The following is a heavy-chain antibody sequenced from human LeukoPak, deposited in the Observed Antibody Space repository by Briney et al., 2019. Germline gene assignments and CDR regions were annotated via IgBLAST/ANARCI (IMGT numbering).Heavy chain of an antibody. D-gene: IGHD1-26*01. CDR1: GGSISSSSYY. CDR3: ARDFGGRRELLPFDY. Sequence: SETLSLTCTVSGGSISSSSYYWGWLRQPPGKGLEWLGSIYYSGSTYYNPSLKSRVTMSVDTSKNQFSLKLSSVTAADTAVYYCARDFGGRRELLPFDYWGQGTLVTVSS. CDR2: IYYSGST. V-gene: IGHV4-39*07. J-gene: IGHJ4*02.